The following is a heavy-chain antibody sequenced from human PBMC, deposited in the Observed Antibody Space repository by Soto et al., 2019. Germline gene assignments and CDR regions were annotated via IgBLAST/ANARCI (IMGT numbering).Heavy chain of an antibody. V-gene: IGHV1-8*01. CDR3: GRERGCMGV. D-gene: IGHD1-1*01. CDR1: GYTFTSYD. Sequence: QVQLVQSGAEVKKPGASVKVSCKASGYTFTSYDINWVRQATGQGLEWMGWINPNSGNTAYAQKFQGRVTMTKNTPNSRDYIELSRLGSEDTAVYCCGRERGCMGVWGRGSTVTASS. CDR2: INPNSGNT. J-gene: IGHJ6*02.